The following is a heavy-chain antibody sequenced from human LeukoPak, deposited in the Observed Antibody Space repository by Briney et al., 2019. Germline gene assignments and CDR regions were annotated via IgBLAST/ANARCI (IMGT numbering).Heavy chain of an antibody. V-gene: IGHV1-46*01. CDR1: GYTFTSYY. CDR3: ARSRDGYNARSSGFDY. Sequence: GASVKVSCKASGYTFTSYYMHWVRQAPGQGLEWMGIINPSGGSTSYAQKFQGRVTMTRDTSTSTVYMELSSLRSEDTAVYYCARSRDGYNARSSGFDYWGQGTLVTVSS. CDR2: INPSGGST. D-gene: IGHD5-24*01. J-gene: IGHJ4*02.